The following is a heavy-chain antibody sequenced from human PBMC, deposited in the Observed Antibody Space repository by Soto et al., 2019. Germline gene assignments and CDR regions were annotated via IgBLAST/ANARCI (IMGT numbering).Heavy chain of an antibody. J-gene: IGHJ4*02. V-gene: IGHV3-23*01. CDR1: GFTFSNYG. Sequence: EVQLLESGGGLVQPGGSLRLSCAGSGFTFSNYGMSWVRQAPGKGLEWVSAISGSGGTTYYADSVRGRFTISRDNSKNALYLQRNSLRAEDTALYYCAKAHRDWGQGILVTVSS. CDR2: ISGSGGTT. CDR3: AKAHRD.